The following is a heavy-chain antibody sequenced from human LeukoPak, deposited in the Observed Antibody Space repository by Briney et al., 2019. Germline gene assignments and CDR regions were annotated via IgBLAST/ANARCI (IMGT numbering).Heavy chain of an antibody. CDR3: ARSYGDYGGAWFDP. Sequence: SETLSLTCTVSGGSISSGGYYWSWIRQPPGKGLEWIGYIYYSGSTNYNPSLKSRVTISVDTSKNQFSLKLNSVTAADTAVYYCARSYGDYGGAWFDPWGQGTLVTVSS. V-gene: IGHV4-61*08. CDR1: GGSISSGGYY. D-gene: IGHD4-17*01. J-gene: IGHJ5*02. CDR2: IYYSGST.